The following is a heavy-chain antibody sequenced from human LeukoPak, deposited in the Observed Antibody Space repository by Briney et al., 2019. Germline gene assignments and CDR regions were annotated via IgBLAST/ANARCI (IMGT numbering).Heavy chain of an antibody. D-gene: IGHD3-10*01. CDR3: ARVDMVRGFTLFGY. CDR1: GGSISSYY. J-gene: IGHJ4*02. Sequence: PSETLSLTCTVSGGSISSYYWSWIRQPPGKGLEWIGYIYYSGSTNYNPSLKSRVTISVDMSKNQFSLKLSSVTAADTAVYYCARVDMVRGFTLFGYWGQGTLVTVSS. CDR2: IYYSGST. V-gene: IGHV4-59*08.